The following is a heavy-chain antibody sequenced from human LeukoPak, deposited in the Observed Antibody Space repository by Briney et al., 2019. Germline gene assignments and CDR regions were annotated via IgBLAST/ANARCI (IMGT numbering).Heavy chain of an antibody. CDR2: IKQDGSEK. CDR3: ARDMGNYDFWSGRYYYMDV. D-gene: IGHD3-3*01. J-gene: IGHJ6*03. CDR1: GFTFSSYW. Sequence: PGGSLRLSCAASGFTFSSYWMSWVRQAPGKGLEWVANIKQDGSEKYYVDSVKGRFTISRDNAKNSLYLQMNSLRAEDTAVYYCARDMGNYDFWSGRYYYMDVWGKGTTVTVSS. V-gene: IGHV3-7*01.